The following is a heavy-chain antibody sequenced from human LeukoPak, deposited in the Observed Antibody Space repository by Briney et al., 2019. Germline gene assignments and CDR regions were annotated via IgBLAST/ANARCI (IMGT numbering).Heavy chain of an antibody. CDR1: AGTFISNA. D-gene: IGHD5-18*01. Sequence: SVKVSCKASAGTFISNAISWVRQAPGQGLEWMGRIIPIFGTANYAQKFQGRVTITTDESTSTAYMELSSLRSEDTAVYYCARVDTAMVTADYWGQGTLVTVPS. V-gene: IGHV1-69*05. CDR2: IIPIFGTA. CDR3: ARVDTAMVTADY. J-gene: IGHJ4*02.